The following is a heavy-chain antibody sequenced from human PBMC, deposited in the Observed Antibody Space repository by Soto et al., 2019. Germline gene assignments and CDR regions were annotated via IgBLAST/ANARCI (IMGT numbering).Heavy chain of an antibody. CDR3: TTDLSPRVILDFWSGYSPVDDAFDI. Sequence: GGSLRLSCAASGFTFSNAWMNWVRQAPGKGLEWVGRIKSKTDGGTTDYAAPVKGRFTISRDDSKNTLYLQMNSLKTEDTAVYYCTTDLSPRVILDFWSGYSPVDDAFDIWGQGTMVTVSS. V-gene: IGHV3-15*07. CDR2: IKSKTDGGTT. J-gene: IGHJ3*02. CDR1: GFTFSNAW. D-gene: IGHD3-3*01.